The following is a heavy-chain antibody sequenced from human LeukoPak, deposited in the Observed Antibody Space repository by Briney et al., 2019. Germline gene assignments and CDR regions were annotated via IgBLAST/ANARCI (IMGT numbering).Heavy chain of an antibody. D-gene: IGHD3-9*01. J-gene: IGHJ4*02. CDR3: ARDTLNGRFVISLDS. V-gene: IGHV3-48*03. CDR2: ISAGTTAE. Sequence: PGGSLRLSCAASGFTFKSFEMNWVRQAPGKGLEWVSHISAGTTAEYYAESPTTRFTMSRDNARNSISLHMSNLRVEDTAIYYCARDTLNGRFVISLDSWGQGALVTVSS. CDR1: GFTFKSFE.